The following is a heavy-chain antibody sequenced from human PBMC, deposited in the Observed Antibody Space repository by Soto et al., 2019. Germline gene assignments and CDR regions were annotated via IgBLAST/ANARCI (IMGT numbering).Heavy chain of an antibody. V-gene: IGHV1-18*01. Sequence: QVQLVQSGAEVRKPGASVKVSCKASAYTFTSYAITWVRQAPGQGLEWMGWISAYNGKTNYAQKLQGRVTMTTDTSTGTAYMEQMRQRSNDTFVDSCARERVDDIRWAYFDYGGQGTLVTVSS. CDR1: AYTFTSYA. CDR2: ISAYNGKT. J-gene: IGHJ4*02. D-gene: IGHD3-22*01. CDR3: ARERVDDIRWAYFDY.